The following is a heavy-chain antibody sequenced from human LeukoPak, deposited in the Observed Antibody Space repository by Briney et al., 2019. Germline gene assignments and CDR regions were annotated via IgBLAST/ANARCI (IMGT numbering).Heavy chain of an antibody. CDR2: IYYSGSA. V-gene: IGHV4-39*01. CDR1: GGSIISSTYY. D-gene: IGHD6-13*01. J-gene: IGHJ4*02. CDR3: ARRDSSSVVPRWDY. Sequence: PSETLSLTCTVSGGSIISSTYYWGWIRRPPGKGLEWIGNIYYSGSAYYNPSLKSRVTISVDTSKNQFSLKLNPVTAADTAVYYCARRDSSSVVPRWDYWGQGTLVTVSS.